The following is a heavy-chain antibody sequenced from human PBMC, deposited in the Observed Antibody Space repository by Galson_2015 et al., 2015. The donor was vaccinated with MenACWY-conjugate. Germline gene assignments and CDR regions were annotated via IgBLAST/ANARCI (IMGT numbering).Heavy chain of an antibody. CDR1: GYTFTSYA. Sequence: SVKVSCKASGYTFTSYAIHWVRQAPGQGLEWMGWIDTDTGSPTYAQGFAGRFVLSLDTSVDTAYLQISRLTIEDTAVYYCARDQYCSSPSRFDSTSGIDPWGQGTLVTVSS. J-gene: IGHJ5*02. CDR3: ARDQYCSSPSRFDSTSGIDP. V-gene: IGHV7-4-1*02. CDR2: IDTDTGSP. D-gene: IGHD2-2*01.